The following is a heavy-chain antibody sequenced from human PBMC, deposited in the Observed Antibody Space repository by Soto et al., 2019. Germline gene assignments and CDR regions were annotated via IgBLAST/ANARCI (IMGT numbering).Heavy chain of an antibody. CDR3: ARKMYYYDSSGYPQPYYYYVMDV. V-gene: IGHV3-30-3*01. Sequence: QVQLVESGGGVVQPGRSLRLSCAASGFTFSSYAMHWVRQAPGKGLEWVAVISYDGSNKYYADSVKGRFTISRDNSKNTMYRQMNSLRAEDTAVYYCARKMYYYDSSGYPQPYYYYVMDVWGQGTTVNVSS. D-gene: IGHD3-22*01. CDR2: ISYDGSNK. J-gene: IGHJ6*02. CDR1: GFTFSSYA.